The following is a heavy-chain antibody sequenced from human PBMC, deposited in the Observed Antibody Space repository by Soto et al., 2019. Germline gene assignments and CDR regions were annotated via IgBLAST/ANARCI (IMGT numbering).Heavy chain of an antibody. CDR2: INHSGST. CDR3: ARTSYCSSTSCYNLFDY. D-gene: IGHD2-2*01. CDR1: GGSFSGYY. V-gene: IGHV4-34*01. J-gene: IGHJ4*02. Sequence: SETLSLTCAVYGGSFSGYYWSWIRQPPGKGLEWIGEINHSGSTNYNPSLKSRVTISVDTSKNQFSLKLSSVTAADTAVYYFARTSYCSSTSCYNLFDYWGQGTLVTVSS.